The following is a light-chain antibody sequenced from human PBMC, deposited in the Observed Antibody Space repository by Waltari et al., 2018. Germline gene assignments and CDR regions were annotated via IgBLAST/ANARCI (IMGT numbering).Light chain of an antibody. V-gene: IGLV3-19*01. CDR2: GQD. J-gene: IGLJ2*01. CDR3: LSRDTSSTRL. CDR1: SLRRYY. Sequence: SSELTQDPAVSVALGQTVRITCPGYSLRRYYASWYQQRPGQAPILVLYGQDNRPSGIPDRFSGSTSGNTASLTITGAQAEDEADYYCLSRDTSSTRLFGGGTRLTV.